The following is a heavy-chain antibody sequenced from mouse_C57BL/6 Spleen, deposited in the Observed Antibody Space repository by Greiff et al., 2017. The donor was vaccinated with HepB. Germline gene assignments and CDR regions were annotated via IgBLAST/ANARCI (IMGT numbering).Heavy chain of an antibody. Sequence: EVQLQQSGGGLVKPGGSLKLSCAASGFTFSDYGMHWVRQAPEKGLEWVASISSGSSTIYYADTVKGRFTISRDNAKNTLFLQMTSLRSEDTAMYYCARDGTRPYYFDYWGQGTTLTVSS. CDR1: GFTFSDYG. J-gene: IGHJ2*01. CDR3: ARDGTRPYYFDY. CDR2: ISSGSSTI. V-gene: IGHV5-17*01. D-gene: IGHD4-1*01.